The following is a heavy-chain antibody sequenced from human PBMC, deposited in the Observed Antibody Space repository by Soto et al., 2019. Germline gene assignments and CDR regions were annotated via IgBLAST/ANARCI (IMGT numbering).Heavy chain of an antibody. V-gene: IGHV2-26*01. CDR2: IFSNDDK. D-gene: IGHD2-2*01. Sequence: SGPTLVNPTEPLTLTCTVSGLSLSNGRLGVSWIRQPPGKALEWLAHIFSNDDKSYSTSLKSRPTISKDTSRSHVVLTMTNMDPVDSATYYCALIKDCSRTDCYLASFDPWGQGTLVTVSS. CDR1: GLSLSNGRLG. CDR3: ALIKDCSRTDCYLASFDP. J-gene: IGHJ5*02.